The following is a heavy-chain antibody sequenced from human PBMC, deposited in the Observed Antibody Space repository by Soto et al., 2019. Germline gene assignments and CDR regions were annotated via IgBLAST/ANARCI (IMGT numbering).Heavy chain of an antibody. CDR3: ATDRGGSLDF. CDR2: IYSGGST. Sequence: EVQLVESGGGLVQPGGSLRLSCAASGFSVSSNSMNWVRQAPGKGLEWVALIYSGGSTYYADSVKGRFTISKDTSKNTLYLQVTSLRAEDMAVYYCATDRGGSLDFWGQGTLVTVSS. V-gene: IGHV3-66*01. J-gene: IGHJ4*02. D-gene: IGHD3-16*01. CDR1: GFSVSSNS.